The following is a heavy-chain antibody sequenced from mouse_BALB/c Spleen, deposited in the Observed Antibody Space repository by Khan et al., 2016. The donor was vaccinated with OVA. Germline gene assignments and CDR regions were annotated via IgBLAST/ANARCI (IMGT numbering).Heavy chain of an antibody. Sequence: EVQLQESGPGLVKPSQSLSLTCTVTGYSITSEYAWNWIRQFPGNKLEWMGYINYSGNTRYNPSLKSRISITRDTSKNQFFLQLNSVTTEDTTTYYCTRKDYEDYDPFPYWGQGTLVTVSA. D-gene: IGHD2-4*01. J-gene: IGHJ3*01. V-gene: IGHV3-2*02. CDR1: GYSITSEYA. CDR3: TRKDYEDYDPFPY. CDR2: INYSGNT.